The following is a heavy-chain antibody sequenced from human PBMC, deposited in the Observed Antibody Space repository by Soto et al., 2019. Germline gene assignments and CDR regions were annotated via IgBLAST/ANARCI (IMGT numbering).Heavy chain of an antibody. CDR3: ARDLGSGSYFDY. D-gene: IGHD3-10*01. J-gene: IGHJ4*02. CDR2: IYHSGST. V-gene: IGHV4-30-2*01. CDR1: GGSISSGGYS. Sequence: TLSLTCAVSGGSISSGGYSWVWIRHPPGKGLEWIGYIYHSGSTYYNPSLKSRVTISVDRSKNQFSLKLGSVTAADTAVYYCARDLGSGSYFDYWGQGTLVTVSS.